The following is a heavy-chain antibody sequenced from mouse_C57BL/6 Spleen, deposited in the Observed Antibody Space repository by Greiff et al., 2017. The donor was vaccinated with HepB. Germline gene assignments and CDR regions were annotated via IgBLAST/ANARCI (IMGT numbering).Heavy chain of an antibody. CDR2: IYPESGNT. CDR3: AREDYSNGLYAMDY. J-gene: IGHJ4*01. V-gene: IGHV1-76*01. D-gene: IGHD2-5*01. Sequence: VKLQESGAELVRPGASVKLSCKASGYTFPDYYLNWVKQRPGQGLEWIARIYPESGNTYYNEKFKGKATLTAEKSSSTAYMQLSSLTSEDSAVYFCAREDYSNGLYAMDYWGQGTSVTVSS. CDR1: GYTFPDYY.